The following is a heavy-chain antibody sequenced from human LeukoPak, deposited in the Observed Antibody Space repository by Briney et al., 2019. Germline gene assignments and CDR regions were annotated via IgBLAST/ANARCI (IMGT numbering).Heavy chain of an antibody. Sequence: VASVKVSCKASGYTFTGYYMHWVRQDPGQGLEWMGWINPNSGGTNYAQKFQGWVTMTRDTSISTAYMELSRLRSDDTAVYYCARHRPRGYLQHWGQGTLVTVSS. CDR3: ARHRPRGYLQH. V-gene: IGHV1-2*04. D-gene: IGHD2-2*01. CDR2: INPNSGGT. J-gene: IGHJ1*01. CDR1: GYTFTGYY.